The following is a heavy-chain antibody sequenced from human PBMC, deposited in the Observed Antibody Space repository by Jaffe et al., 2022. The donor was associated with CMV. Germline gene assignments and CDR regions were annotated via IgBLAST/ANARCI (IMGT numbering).Heavy chain of an antibody. CDR1: GYSFTNYW. CDR3: ARAPPASYHYTSGSSHERGDHSDY. Sequence: EVQLVQSGPEVKKPGESLRISCQGSGYSFTNYWINWVRQMPGKGLEWMGRIDPNDSYTNYSPSFEGHVTMSSDKSIGTAFLQWSSLQASDTAKYYCARAPPASYHYTSGSSHERGDHSDYWGLGTLVTVSA. V-gene: IGHV5-10-1*03. CDR2: IDPNDSYT. J-gene: IGHJ4*02. D-gene: IGHD3-10*01.